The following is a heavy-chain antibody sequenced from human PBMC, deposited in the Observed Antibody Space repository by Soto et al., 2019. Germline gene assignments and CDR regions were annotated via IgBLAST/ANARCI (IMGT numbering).Heavy chain of an antibody. CDR3: AREGYCSGGSCYSGFSTPDHYYYYYMDV. J-gene: IGHJ6*03. D-gene: IGHD2-15*01. Sequence: GGSLRLSCAASGFTFSSYAMSWVRQAPGKGLEWVSAISGSGGSTYYADSVKGRFTISRDNSKNTLYLQMNSLRAEDTAVYYCAREGYCSGGSCYSGFSTPDHYYYYYMDVWGKGTTVTVSS. CDR1: GFTFSSYA. CDR2: ISGSGGST. V-gene: IGHV3-23*01.